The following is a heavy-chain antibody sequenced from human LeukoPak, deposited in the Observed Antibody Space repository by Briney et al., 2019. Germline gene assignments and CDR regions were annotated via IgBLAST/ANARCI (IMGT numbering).Heavy chain of an antibody. CDR2: IYYSGST. Sequence: PSETLSLTCTVSGGSNSSDDHSWSWIRQRPGKGLEWVAYIYYSGSTYYNPSLKSRVTISVGTSKNQFSLKLSSVTAADTAVYYGGRGSGGWQLDYGGQEPLVTVS. CDR1: GGSNSSDDHS. D-gene: IGHD6-19*01. J-gene: IGHJ4*02. V-gene: IGHV4-31*03. CDR3: GRGSGGWQLDY.